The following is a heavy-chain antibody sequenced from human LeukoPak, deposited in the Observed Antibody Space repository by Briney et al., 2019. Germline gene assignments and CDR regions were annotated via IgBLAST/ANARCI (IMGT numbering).Heavy chain of an antibody. CDR2: ISYDGSNK. Sequence: GGSLRLSCAASGFTFSSYAMHWVRQAPGKGLEWVAVISYDGSNKYYADSVKGRFTISRDNSKNTLYLQMNSLRAEDTAVYYCAREFPTRTFDYWGQGTLVTVSS. V-gene: IGHV3-30-3*01. J-gene: IGHJ4*02. D-gene: IGHD1/OR15-1a*01. CDR1: GFTFSSYA. CDR3: AREFPTRTFDY.